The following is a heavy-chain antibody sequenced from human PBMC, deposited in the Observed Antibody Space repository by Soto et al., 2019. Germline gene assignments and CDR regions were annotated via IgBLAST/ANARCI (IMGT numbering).Heavy chain of an antibody. CDR2: IYYSGST. CDR1: GGSISSSSYY. Sequence: SETLSLTCTVSGGSISSSSYYWGWIRQPPGKGLEWIGSIYYSGSTYYNPSLKGRVTISVDTSKNQFSLKLSSVTAADTAVYYCAREIRDTAGLYYYYYGMDVWGQGTTVTVSS. J-gene: IGHJ6*02. V-gene: IGHV4-39*02. CDR3: AREIRDTAGLYYYYYGMDV. D-gene: IGHD5-18*01.